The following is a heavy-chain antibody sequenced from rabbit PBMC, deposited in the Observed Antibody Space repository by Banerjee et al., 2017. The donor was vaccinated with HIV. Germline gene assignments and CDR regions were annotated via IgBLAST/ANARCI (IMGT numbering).Heavy chain of an antibody. CDR2: IYPDYGST. J-gene: IGHJ4*01. V-gene: IGHV1S47*01. D-gene: IGHD1-1*01. CDR1: GIDFSSYG. Sequence: QEQLVESGGGLVTLGGSLKLSCKASGIDFSSYGISWVRQAPGKGLEWIAYIYPDYGSTDYASWVNGRFTISLDNAQNTVFLQMTSLTAADTATYFCARGYASSSGYGMYYFNLWGPGTLVTVS. CDR3: ARGYASSSGYGMYYFNL.